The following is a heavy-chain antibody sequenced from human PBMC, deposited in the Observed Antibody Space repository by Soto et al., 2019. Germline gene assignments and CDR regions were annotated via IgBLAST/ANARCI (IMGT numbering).Heavy chain of an antibody. CDR2: IYYSGST. V-gene: IGHV4-59*01. J-gene: IGHJ5*02. CDR1: GGSISSYY. Sequence: QVQLQESGPGLVKPSETLSLTCTVSGGSISSYYWSWIRQPPGKGLEWIGYIYYSGSTNYNPSLKSRVTISVDTSKNQFSLKLSSVTAADTAVYYCARWRGFSSMTTLGGGWFDPWGQGTLVTVSS. CDR3: ARWRGFSSMTTLGGGWFDP. D-gene: IGHD3-16*01.